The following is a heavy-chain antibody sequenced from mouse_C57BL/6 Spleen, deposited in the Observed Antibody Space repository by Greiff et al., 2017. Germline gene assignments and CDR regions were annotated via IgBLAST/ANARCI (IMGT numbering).Heavy chain of an antibody. D-gene: IGHD1-1*01. J-gene: IGHJ2*01. V-gene: IGHV1-64*01. CDR1: GYTFTSYW. CDR2: IHPNSGST. CDR3: ARQVVARGDY. Sequence: QVQLQQPGAELVKPGASVKLFCKASGYTFTSYWMPWVKQRPGQGLEWIGMIHPNSGSTNNNEKFKSQATLTVDKTSSTAYMQLSSLTAEDSAVYYCARQVVARGDYWGQGTTLTVSS.